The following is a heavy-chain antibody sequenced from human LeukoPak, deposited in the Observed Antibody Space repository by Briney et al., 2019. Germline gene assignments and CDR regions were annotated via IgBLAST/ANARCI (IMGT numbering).Heavy chain of an antibody. CDR1: GGSISSSSYY. CDR2: IYYSGST. V-gene: IGHV4-39*07. CDR3: AIDLIAARPRFTFDY. Sequence: SETLSLTCTVSGGSISSSSYYWGWIRQPPGKGLEWIGSIYYSGSTYYNPSLKSRVTISVDTSKNQFSLKLSSVTAADTAVYYCAIDLIAARPRFTFDYWGQGTLVTVSS. D-gene: IGHD6-6*01. J-gene: IGHJ4*02.